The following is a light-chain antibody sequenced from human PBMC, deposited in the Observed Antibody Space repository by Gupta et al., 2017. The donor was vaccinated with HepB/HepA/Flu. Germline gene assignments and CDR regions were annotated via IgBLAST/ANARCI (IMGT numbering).Light chain of an antibody. Sequence: SALTQPPSASGSPGPSVTISCTGTSSDVGGYNYVSWYQQHPGKAPKLMIYEVSKRPSGVPDRFSGPKSGNTASLTVSGLQAEEEADYYCSSYAGSNNLVFGGGTKLTVL. V-gene: IGLV2-8*01. CDR2: EVS. CDR1: SSDVGGYNY. J-gene: IGLJ2*01. CDR3: SSYAGSNNLV.